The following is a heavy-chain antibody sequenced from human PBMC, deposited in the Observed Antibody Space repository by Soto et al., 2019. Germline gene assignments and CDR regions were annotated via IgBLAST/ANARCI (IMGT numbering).Heavy chain of an antibody. Sequence: EVQLLESGGGLVQPGGSLRLSCAASGFTFSTYAMSWVRQAPGKGLEWVSTITNSGDGTYYADSVKGRFTVSRDNSKNTLYLQMNSLGAEDTALYYCAKQDYCGTDCRGWFDPWGKGTLVTVSS. CDR2: ITNSGDGT. V-gene: IGHV3-23*01. J-gene: IGHJ5*02. CDR1: GFTFSTYA. D-gene: IGHD2-21*02. CDR3: AKQDYCGTDCRGWFDP.